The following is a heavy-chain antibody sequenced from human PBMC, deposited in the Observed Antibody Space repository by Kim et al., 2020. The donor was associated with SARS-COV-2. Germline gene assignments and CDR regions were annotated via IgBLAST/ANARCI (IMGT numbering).Heavy chain of an antibody. CDR2: GSNKATSYAT. CDR1: GFTFSDHY. D-gene: IGHD4-17*01. V-gene: IGHV3-72*01. J-gene: IGHJ4*02. Sequence: GGSLRLSCAVSGFTFSDHYMDWVRQAPGKGLEWVGRGSNKATSYATEYAASVKGRFTVSRDDSKNSLYLQMNSLKTEDTAVYYCASWHHGDRVYWGQGTLVTVSS. CDR3: ASWHHGDRVY.